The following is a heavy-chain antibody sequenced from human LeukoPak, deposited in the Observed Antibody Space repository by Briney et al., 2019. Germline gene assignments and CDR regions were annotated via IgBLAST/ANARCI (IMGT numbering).Heavy chain of an antibody. CDR3: ARRDSSGYPYYYYYNMDV. D-gene: IGHD3-22*01. V-gene: IGHV5-51*01. CDR2: IYPGDSDT. J-gene: IGHJ6*02. Sequence: GESLKISCKGSGYSFTSYWIGWVRQMPGKGLEWMRIIYPGDSDTRYSPSFQGQVTISADKSISTAYLQWSSLKASDTAMYYCARRDSSGYPYYYYYNMDVWGQGTTVTVSS. CDR1: GYSFTSYW.